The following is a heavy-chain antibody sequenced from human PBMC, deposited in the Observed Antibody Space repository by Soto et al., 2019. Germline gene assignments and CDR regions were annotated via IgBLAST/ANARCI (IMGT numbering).Heavy chain of an antibody. CDR2: IKSKTDGGTT. V-gene: IGHV3-15*07. CDR3: TTTGPPEYYDFWSGYLFRYYFDY. CDR1: GFTFSNAW. J-gene: IGHJ4*02. D-gene: IGHD3-3*01. Sequence: GGSLRLSCAASGFTFSNAWMNWVRQAPGKGLEWVGRIKSKTDGGTTDYAAPVKGSFTISRDDSKNTLDLQMNSLKTEDTAVYYCTTTGPPEYYDFWSGYLFRYYFDYWGQGTLVTVSS.